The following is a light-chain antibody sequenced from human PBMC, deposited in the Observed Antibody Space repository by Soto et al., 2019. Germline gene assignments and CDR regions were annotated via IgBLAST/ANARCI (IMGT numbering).Light chain of an antibody. CDR2: STS. V-gene: IGLV7-43*01. Sequence: QAVVTQEPSLTVSPGGTVTLTCGSVTGSVTTSYYPTWVQQKPGQPPRTMFYSTSNRQSWPPARCSASVRGGKSALTLSGVRPEDEADYYCLLYFDGVGVFGGGTKLTVL. CDR1: TGSVTTSYY. J-gene: IGLJ3*02. CDR3: LLYFDGVGV.